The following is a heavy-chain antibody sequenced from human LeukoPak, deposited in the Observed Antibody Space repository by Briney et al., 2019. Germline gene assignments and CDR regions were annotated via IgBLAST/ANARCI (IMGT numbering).Heavy chain of an antibody. J-gene: IGHJ4*02. Sequence: GGSLRLSCAASGFIFGTYSMTWVRQAPGKGLEWVAVISYDGSNKYYADSVKGRFTISRDNSKNTLYLQMNSLRAEDTAVYYCAIVGATRHYWGQGTLVTVSS. CDR3: AIVGATRHY. CDR1: GFIFGTYS. CDR2: ISYDGSNK. D-gene: IGHD1-26*01. V-gene: IGHV3-30*03.